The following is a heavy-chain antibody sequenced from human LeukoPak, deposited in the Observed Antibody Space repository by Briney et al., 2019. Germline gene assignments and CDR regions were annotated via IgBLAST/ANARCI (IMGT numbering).Heavy chain of an antibody. J-gene: IGHJ5*02. CDR3: ARDRRYDILTGYYGFDP. CDR2: INPNSGDT. V-gene: IGHV1-2*06. Sequence: ASVKVSCKASGYTFTGYHMHWVRRAPGQGLEWMGRINPNSGDTNYAQKFQGRVTITADESTSTAYMELSSLRSEDTAVYYCARDRRYDILTGYYGFDPWGQGTLVTVSS. D-gene: IGHD3-9*01. CDR1: GYTFTGYH.